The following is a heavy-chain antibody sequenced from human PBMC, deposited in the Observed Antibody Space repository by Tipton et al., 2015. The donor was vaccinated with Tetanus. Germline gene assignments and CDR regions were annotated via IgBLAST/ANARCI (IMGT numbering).Heavy chain of an antibody. Sequence: SLRLSCAASGFTFSSYAMSWVRQAPGKGLEWVSAISGSGGSTYYADSVKGRFTISRDNSKNTLYLQMNSLRAEDTAVYYCAKDLGIAVAGGLLYYFDYWGQGTLVTVSS. CDR1: GFTFSSYA. CDR3: AKDLGIAVAGGLLYYFDY. V-gene: IGHV3-23*01. D-gene: IGHD6-19*01. J-gene: IGHJ4*02. CDR2: ISGSGGST.